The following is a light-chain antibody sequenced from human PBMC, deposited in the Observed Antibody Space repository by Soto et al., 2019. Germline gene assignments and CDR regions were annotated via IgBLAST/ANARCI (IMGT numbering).Light chain of an antibody. CDR1: SSDVGGYNY. CDR2: DVS. V-gene: IGLV2-14*03. J-gene: IGLJ2*01. Sequence: QSALTQPASVSGSPGQSITISCTGTSSDVGGYNYVSWYQQHPGKAPKLMIYDVSNRPSGVSNRFSGSKSGNTASLTISVLQAEDEADYYCGSYTSSSTVVFGGGTQLTVL. CDR3: GSYTSSSTVV.